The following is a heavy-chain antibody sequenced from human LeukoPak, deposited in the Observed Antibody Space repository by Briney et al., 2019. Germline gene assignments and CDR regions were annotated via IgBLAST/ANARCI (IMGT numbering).Heavy chain of an antibody. CDR3: ARVGAFGGHDF. CDR1: GDSISSSNW. J-gene: IGHJ4*02. CDR2: IYHSGNT. D-gene: IGHD3-16*01. V-gene: IGHV4-4*02. Sequence: SETLSLTCAVSGDSISSSNWWSWVRQPPEKGLEWIGEIYHSGNTNYNPPLKSRVTISLDKSKNQFSLKLNSVTAADTAVYYCARVGAFGGHDFWGQGTLVTVSS.